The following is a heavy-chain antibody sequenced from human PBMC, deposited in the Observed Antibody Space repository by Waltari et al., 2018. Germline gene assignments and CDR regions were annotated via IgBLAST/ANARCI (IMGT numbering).Heavy chain of an antibody. V-gene: IGHV3-30*03. CDR2: ISSHGSNR. CDR1: GISFTNYA. D-gene: IGHD6-13*01. J-gene: IGHJ4*02. CDR3: ARGGIAAAADFDY. Sequence: QVQLVESGGGVVQPGRSPRLSCAASGISFTNYAMHWVRQAPGKGLEWVAIISSHGSNRYYADSVKGRFTISRDSSKNTLFLQMNSLRGEDTAVYYCARGGIAAAADFDYWGQGTLVTVSS.